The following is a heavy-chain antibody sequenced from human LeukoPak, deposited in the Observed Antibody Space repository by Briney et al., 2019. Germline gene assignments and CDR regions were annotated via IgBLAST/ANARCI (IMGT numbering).Heavy chain of an antibody. CDR1: GGSFSGYY. V-gene: IGHV4-34*01. CDR3: ARDDSSGWYYFDY. Sequence: SEALSLTCAVYGGSFSGYYWSWIRQPPGKGLEWIGEINHSGSTNYNPSLKSRVTISVDTSKNQFSLRLSSVTAADTAVYYCARDDSSGWYYFDYWGQGTLVTVSS. CDR2: INHSGST. J-gene: IGHJ4*02. D-gene: IGHD6-19*01.